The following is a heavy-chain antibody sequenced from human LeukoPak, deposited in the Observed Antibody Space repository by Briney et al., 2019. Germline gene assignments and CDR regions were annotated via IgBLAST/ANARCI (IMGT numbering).Heavy chain of an antibody. Sequence: ASVKVSCKASGGTFSSCAISWVRQAPGQGLEWMGGIIPIFGTANYAQKFQGRVTITTDESTSTAYMELSSLRSDDTAVYYCARGYRIGDYYGSGSDYWGQGTLVTVSS. D-gene: IGHD3-10*01. CDR1: GGTFSSCA. CDR3: ARGYRIGDYYGSGSDY. V-gene: IGHV1-69*05. CDR2: IIPIFGTA. J-gene: IGHJ4*02.